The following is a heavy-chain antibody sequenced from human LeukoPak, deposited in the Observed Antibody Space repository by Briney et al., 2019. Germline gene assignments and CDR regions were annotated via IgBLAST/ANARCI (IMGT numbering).Heavy chain of an antibody. Sequence: GGSLGLSCAASGFTFSSYSMNWVRQAPGKGLEWVSSISSSSSYIYYADSVKGRFTISRDNAKNSLYLQMNSLRAEDTAVYYCARARPAPGAFDIWGQGTMVTVSS. CDR1: GFTFSSYS. V-gene: IGHV3-21*01. D-gene: IGHD2-15*01. CDR2: ISSSSSYI. CDR3: ARARPAPGAFDI. J-gene: IGHJ3*02.